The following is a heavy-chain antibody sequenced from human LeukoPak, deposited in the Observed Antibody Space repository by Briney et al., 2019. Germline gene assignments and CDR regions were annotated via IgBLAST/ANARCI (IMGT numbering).Heavy chain of an antibody. D-gene: IGHD6-19*01. Sequence: ASVKVSCKVSGYTFTSYGISGVRQAPGQGLEWMGWISAYNGNTNYAQKLQGRVTMTTDTSTSTAYMELRSLRSDDTAVYYCAREPPRKTYSSGCDYWGQGTLVTVSS. CDR3: AREPPRKTYSSGCDY. CDR2: ISAYNGNT. J-gene: IGHJ4*02. CDR1: GYTFTSYG. V-gene: IGHV1-18*01.